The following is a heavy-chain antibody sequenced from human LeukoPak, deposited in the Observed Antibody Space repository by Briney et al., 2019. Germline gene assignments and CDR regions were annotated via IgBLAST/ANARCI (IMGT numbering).Heavy chain of an antibody. V-gene: IGHV4-34*01. CDR2: INHSGST. Sequence: SETLSLTCAVYGGSFGGYYWSWIRQPPGKGLEWIGEINHSGSTNYNPSLKSRVTISVDTSKNQFSLKLSSVTAADTAVYYCAREERYSSSWGRYYYYGMDVWGQGTTVTVSS. J-gene: IGHJ6*02. D-gene: IGHD6-13*01. CDR3: AREERYSSSWGRYYYYGMDV. CDR1: GGSFGGYY.